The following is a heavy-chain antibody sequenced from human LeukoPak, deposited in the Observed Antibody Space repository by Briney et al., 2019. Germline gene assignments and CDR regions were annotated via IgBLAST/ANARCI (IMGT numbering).Heavy chain of an antibody. Sequence: PGRSLRPACPAAAFTFSSYWMTCVRLARGDGLGWVAYIRQDGNEQYYMDSVKGRFTISRDNAKNSLFLQMNSLRAEDTAVYYCARAPYSGGWYLMYWGQGTLVTVSS. V-gene: IGHV3-7*01. CDR1: AFTFSSYW. J-gene: IGHJ4*02. D-gene: IGHD6-19*01. CDR2: IRQDGNEQ. CDR3: ARAPYSGGWYLMY.